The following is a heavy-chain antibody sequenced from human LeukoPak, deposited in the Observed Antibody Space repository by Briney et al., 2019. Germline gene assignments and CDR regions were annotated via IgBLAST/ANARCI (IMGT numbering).Heavy chain of an antibody. V-gene: IGHV3-15*01. J-gene: IGHJ3*02. CDR1: GFTFSNAW. D-gene: IGHD4-17*01. Sequence: GGSLRLSCAASGFTFSNAWMSWVRQAPGKGLEWVGRIKSKTDGGTTDYAAPVKGRFTISRDDSKNTLYLQMNSLKTEDTAVYYCTTYGDYVMGAFDIWGQGTMVTVSS. CDR2: IKSKTDGGTT. CDR3: TTYGDYVMGAFDI.